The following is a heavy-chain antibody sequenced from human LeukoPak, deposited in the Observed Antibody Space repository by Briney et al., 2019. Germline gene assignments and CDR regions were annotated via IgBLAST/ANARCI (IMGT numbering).Heavy chain of an antibody. V-gene: IGHV3-23*01. D-gene: IGHD3-10*01. CDR3: AKDLYYFGSGSHDY. J-gene: IGHJ4*02. CDR1: GFTFSSHA. CDR2: ISGSADIT. Sequence: PGGSLRLSCAASGFTFSSHAMTWVRQAPGKGLEWVSGISGSADITDYADSVKGRFTISRDNSKNTLYLQMNSLRAEDTAVYYCAKDLYYFGSGSHDYWGQGTLVTVSS.